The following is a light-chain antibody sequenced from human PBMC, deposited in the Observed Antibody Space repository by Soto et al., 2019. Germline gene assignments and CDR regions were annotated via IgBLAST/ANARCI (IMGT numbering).Light chain of an antibody. CDR1: QSVLYSSNNKNY. Sequence: IVMTQSPDSLAMSLGERATINCKSSQSVLYSSNNKNYLAWYQEKPGQPPKLLIYWASTRESGAPDRFSGNVSVTDFTLDISSLQAGDGVVYCCEEYYSTPPWTFGQGTKVEIK. J-gene: IGKJ1*01. V-gene: IGKV4-1*01. CDR2: WAS. CDR3: EEYYSTPPWT.